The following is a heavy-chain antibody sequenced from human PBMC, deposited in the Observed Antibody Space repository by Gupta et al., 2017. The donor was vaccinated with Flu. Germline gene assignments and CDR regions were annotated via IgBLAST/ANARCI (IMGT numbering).Heavy chain of an antibody. CDR3: TRSLAMKSPRWPAAMVNHWLDP. D-gene: IGHD2-2*01. Sequence: AASVFTFDDFALHWVRQTPEKGLEWVAAIAWKGGVIGYTDSVEGRFFISRDNAMRSLHLQMNRLKVEDTGLYFCTRSLAMKSPRWPAAMVNHWLDPWGQGTLVTVSS. CDR1: VFTFDDFA. J-gene: IGHJ5*02. CDR2: IAWKGGVI. V-gene: IGHV3-9*01.